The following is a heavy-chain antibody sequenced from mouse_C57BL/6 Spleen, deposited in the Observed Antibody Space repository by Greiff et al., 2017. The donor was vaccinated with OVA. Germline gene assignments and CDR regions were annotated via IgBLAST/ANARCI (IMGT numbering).Heavy chain of an antibody. CDR1: GFTFSSYA. J-gene: IGHJ4*01. V-gene: IGHV5-4*03. CDR2: ISDGGSYT. CDR3: ARAGDYPYAMDY. D-gene: IGHD2-4*01. Sequence: DVMLVESGGGLVKPGGSLKLSCAASGFTFSSYAMSWVRQTPEKRLEWVATISDGGSYTYYPDNVKGRFTISRDNAKNNLYLQMSHLKSEDTAMYYCARAGDYPYAMDYWGQGTSVTVSS.